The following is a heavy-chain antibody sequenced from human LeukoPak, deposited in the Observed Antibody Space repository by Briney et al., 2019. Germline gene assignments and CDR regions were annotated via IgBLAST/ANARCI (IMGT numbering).Heavy chain of an antibody. CDR1: GFTFSDYY. CDR2: ISSSGSTI. Sequence: PGGSLRLSCAASGFTFSDYYMSWIRQAPGKGLEWVSYISSSGSTIYYADSVKGRFTIPRDNAKNSLYLQMNSLRAEDTAVYYCARDAYDILTGYRYFDYWGQGTLVTVSS. J-gene: IGHJ4*02. V-gene: IGHV3-11*01. D-gene: IGHD3-9*01. CDR3: ARDAYDILTGYRYFDY.